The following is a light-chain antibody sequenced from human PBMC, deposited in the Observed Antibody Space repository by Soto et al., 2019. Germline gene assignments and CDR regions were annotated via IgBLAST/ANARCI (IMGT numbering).Light chain of an antibody. CDR3: SSSTSSISLYV. CDR1: SSDVGGYNY. CDR2: DVS. V-gene: IGLV2-14*01. J-gene: IGLJ1*01. Sequence: HSVLTQPASVSGSPGQSITISCTGTSSDVGGYNYVSWYQQHPGKAPKLMVYDVSNRPSGVSNRFSGSKSGNTASLTISGLQAEDFFDYYCSSSTSSISLYVSVTVSNVTVL.